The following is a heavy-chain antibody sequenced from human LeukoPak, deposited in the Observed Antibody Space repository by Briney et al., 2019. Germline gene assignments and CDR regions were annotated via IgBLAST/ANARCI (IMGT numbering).Heavy chain of an antibody. CDR1: GFTFSSYA. Sequence: GGSLRLSCAASGFTFSSYAMSWVRQAPGKGLEWVSAISGSGGSTYYADSVKGRFTISRDNSKNTLYLQMNSLRAEDTAVYYCAKKAAAGTGWFSTLDYWGQGTLVTVSS. CDR3: AKKAAAGTGWFSTLDY. D-gene: IGHD6-13*01. CDR2: ISGSGGST. V-gene: IGHV3-23*01. J-gene: IGHJ4*02.